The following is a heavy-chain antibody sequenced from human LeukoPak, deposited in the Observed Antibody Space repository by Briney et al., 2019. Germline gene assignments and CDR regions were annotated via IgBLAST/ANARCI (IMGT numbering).Heavy chain of an antibody. CDR2: INHSGST. CDR3: TRGKPETVFDS. Sequence: SETLSPTCSVYGESFSGYCWSWIRQPPGKGLEWIGEINHSGSTNYNPSLKTRVTISLDRSKDQFSLKLTSVTAADTAVYYCTRGKPETVFDSWGRGTLVTVSS. V-gene: IGHV4-34*01. J-gene: IGHJ4*01. CDR1: GESFSGYC.